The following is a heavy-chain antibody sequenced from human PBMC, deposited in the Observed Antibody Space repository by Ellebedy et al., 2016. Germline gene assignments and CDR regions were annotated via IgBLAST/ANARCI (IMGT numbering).Heavy chain of an antibody. J-gene: IGHJ4*02. CDR3: ARGLDWGSGCYVG. D-gene: IGHD6-19*01. CDR1: GFTLSSYW. V-gene: IGHV3-7*03. Sequence: GESLKISCVASGFTLSSYWMGWVRQAPGKGLEWVANIKQDEVERYYLASVEGRFTISRDNAKNSVFLQMDSLRVEDTAVYYCARGLDWGSGCYVGWGQGTLVTVSS. CDR2: IKQDEVER.